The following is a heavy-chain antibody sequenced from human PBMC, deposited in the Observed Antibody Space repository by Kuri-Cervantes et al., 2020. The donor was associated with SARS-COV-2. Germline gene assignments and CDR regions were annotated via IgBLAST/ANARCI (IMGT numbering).Heavy chain of an antibody. D-gene: IGHD6-19*01. V-gene: IGHV1-46*01. CDR1: GYTFTSYY. Sequence: ASVKVSCKASGYTFTSYYMHWVRQAPGQGLEWMGIINPSGGSTSYAQKFQGRVTMTRDTSTSTVYMELSSLRSEDTAVYYCARAGYSTGWFPDWYFDLWGRGTLVTVSS. J-gene: IGHJ2*01. CDR3: ARAGYSTGWFPDWYFDL. CDR2: INPSGGST.